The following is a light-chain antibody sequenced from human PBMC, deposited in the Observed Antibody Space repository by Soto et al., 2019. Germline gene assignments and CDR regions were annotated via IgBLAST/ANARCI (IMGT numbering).Light chain of an antibody. J-gene: IGKJ5*01. V-gene: IGKV1-39*01. Sequence: DIQMAQSPSSLSAPVGDRVTITWRASQSISTYLNWYQQKPGKAPKLLIFAASSLQSGVPSRFSGSGSGTDFTLTISNVQPEDFATYYCQQTYSTPQPFGQGTRLEIK. CDR3: QQTYSTPQP. CDR2: AAS. CDR1: QSISTY.